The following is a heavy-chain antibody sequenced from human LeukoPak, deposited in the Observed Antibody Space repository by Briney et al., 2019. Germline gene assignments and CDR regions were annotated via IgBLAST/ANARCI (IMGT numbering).Heavy chain of an antibody. CDR1: GYSVSNYW. D-gene: IGHD6-13*01. CDR2: IFPGDSDT. CDR3: ARTSSSSWLHYFDY. V-gene: IGHV5-51*01. Sequence: GESLKISCKGSGYSVSNYWIVWVRQMPGKGLEWMGIIFPGDSDTRYSPSFQGQVTISADKSISTAYLQWSSLKASDSAIYYCARTSSSSWLHYFDYWGQGTLVTVSS. J-gene: IGHJ4*02.